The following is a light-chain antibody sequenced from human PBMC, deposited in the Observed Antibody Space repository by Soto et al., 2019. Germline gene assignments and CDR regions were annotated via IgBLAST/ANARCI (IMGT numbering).Light chain of an antibody. CDR2: PAS. CDR1: QSVSAN. CDR3: QQYDERRPYLS. J-gene: IGKJ4*01. V-gene: IGKV3-15*01. Sequence: EIVMTQSPATLSLSPGERVTLSCRASQSVSANLAAYQQKPGQAPTLLIYPASLRATGIPDRFSGSGSGTEVTLIIRSMQSGDFAVFCCQQYDERRPYLSFGGGTKVEIK.